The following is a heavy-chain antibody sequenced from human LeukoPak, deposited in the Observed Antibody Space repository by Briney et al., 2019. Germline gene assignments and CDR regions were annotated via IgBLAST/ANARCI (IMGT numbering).Heavy chain of an antibody. Sequence: SETLSLTCTVSGGSISNYYWTWIRQPPGKGLEWIGYISYSGSRNYNTSLKSRVTISVDTSKNQFSLNLSSVTAADTAVYYCARVGRVDYTWGSYSFDYWGQGTLVTVSA. J-gene: IGHJ4*02. D-gene: IGHD3-16*01. CDR1: GGSISNYY. CDR3: ARVGRVDYTWGSYSFDY. V-gene: IGHV4-59*01. CDR2: ISYSGSR.